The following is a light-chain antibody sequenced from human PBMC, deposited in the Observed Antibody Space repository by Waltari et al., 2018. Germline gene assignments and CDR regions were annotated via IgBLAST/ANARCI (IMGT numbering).Light chain of an antibody. Sequence: EIVLTQSPATLSLSPGERATLSCRASQSVSSKLAWYQQKPGQAPRLLIYDASNRATDIAARFSGSGSGTDFSLTISSLEPEDFAVYYCQHRNNWPITFGGGTKVEIK. CDR1: QSVSSK. V-gene: IGKV3-11*01. J-gene: IGKJ4*01. CDR3: QHRNNWPIT. CDR2: DAS.